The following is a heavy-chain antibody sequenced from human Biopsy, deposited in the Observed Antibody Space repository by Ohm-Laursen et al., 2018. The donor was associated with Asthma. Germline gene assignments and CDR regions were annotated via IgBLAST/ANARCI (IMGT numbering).Heavy chain of an antibody. V-gene: IGHV3-30*03. D-gene: IGHD6-19*01. Sequence: SLRLSCSASGFTFGNFWMSWARQAPGQGLEWVAVISYDGRTTYYAGSVEGRLTISRDNAKNTLSLQMNSLSAADTAVYYCARAYSSGWTRGMDVWGQGTTVIVSS. CDR3: ARAYSSGWTRGMDV. J-gene: IGHJ6*02. CDR1: GFTFGNFW. CDR2: ISYDGRTT.